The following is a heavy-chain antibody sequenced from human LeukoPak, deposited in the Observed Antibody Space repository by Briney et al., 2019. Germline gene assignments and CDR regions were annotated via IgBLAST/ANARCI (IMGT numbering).Heavy chain of an antibody. CDR2: ISSSSSYI. J-gene: IGHJ4*02. D-gene: IGHD2-2*01. CDR1: GFTFSSYS. V-gene: IGHV3-21*01. CDR3: ARVRGKLGCSSTSCHLDY. Sequence: GGSLRLSCAASGFTFSSYSMNWVRQAPGKGLEWVSSISSSSSYIYYADSVKGRFTISRDNAKNSLYLQMNSLRAEDTAVYYCARVRGKLGCSSTSCHLDYWGQGTLVTVSS.